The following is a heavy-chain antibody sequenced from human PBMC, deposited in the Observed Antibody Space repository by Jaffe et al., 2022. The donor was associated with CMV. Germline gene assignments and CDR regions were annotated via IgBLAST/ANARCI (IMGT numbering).Heavy chain of an antibody. D-gene: IGHD3-22*01. J-gene: IGHJ3*02. Sequence: EVQLVESGGGLVQPGRSLRLSCAASGFTFDDYAMHWVRQAPGKGLEWVSGISWNSGGIAYADSVKGRFTISRDNAKNSLYLQMNSLRAEDTALYYCAKDLYYYESSGYEHAFDIWGQGTMVTVSS. CDR1: GFTFDDYA. CDR3: AKDLYYYESSGYEHAFDI. V-gene: IGHV3-9*01. CDR2: ISWNSGGI.